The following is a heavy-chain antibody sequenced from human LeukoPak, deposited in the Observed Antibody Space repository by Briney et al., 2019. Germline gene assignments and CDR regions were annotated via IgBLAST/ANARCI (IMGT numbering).Heavy chain of an antibody. V-gene: IGHV3-20*04. CDR3: ATYRQVLLPFES. Sequence: GGSLRLSCAAAGFTFSDYGMNWVRQAPGKGLEWVSGTNRRGDITGYADFVKGRFTISRDNSKSTLSLQMNSLRAEDTAIYYCATYRQVLLPFESWGQGTLVTVSS. D-gene: IGHD2-8*02. J-gene: IGHJ4*02. CDR2: TNRRGDIT. CDR1: GFTFSDYG.